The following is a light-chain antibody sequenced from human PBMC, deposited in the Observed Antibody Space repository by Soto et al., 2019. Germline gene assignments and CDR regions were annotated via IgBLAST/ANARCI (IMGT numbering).Light chain of an antibody. CDR2: DAS. J-gene: IGKJ1*01. V-gene: IGKV3-11*01. CDR1: QSVSTY. CDR3: HQRSNWLWT. Sequence: EIVLTQSPATLSLSPGERATLFCRASQSVSTYLAWYQQKPGQAPRLLIYDASNRATGIPARFSGSGSGTDFTLTISRHEPEDFAVYYCHQRSNWLWTFGQGTKVEIK.